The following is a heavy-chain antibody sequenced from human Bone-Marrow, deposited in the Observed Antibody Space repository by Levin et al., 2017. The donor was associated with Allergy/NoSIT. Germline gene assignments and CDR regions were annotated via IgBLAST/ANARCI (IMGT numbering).Heavy chain of an antibody. Sequence: EASVKVSCAASGFTVSRNYMSWVRQAPGKGLEWVSLIYSGGDTQYADSVKGRFTISRDNSKNTLYLQMNSLRVDDTAVYYCASDRPGTATGTPWGQGTLVTVSS. D-gene: IGHD1-7*01. CDR2: IYSGGDT. CDR3: ASDRPGTATGTP. J-gene: IGHJ4*02. CDR1: GFTVSRNY. V-gene: IGHV3-66*01.